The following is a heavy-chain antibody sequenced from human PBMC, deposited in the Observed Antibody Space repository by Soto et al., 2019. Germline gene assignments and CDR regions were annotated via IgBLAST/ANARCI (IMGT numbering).Heavy chain of an antibody. D-gene: IGHD1-20*01. CDR3: ARDQTYNNYSKWLDR. Sequence: SPHLSLASAISGDLISRDSFALSWIKQSPSRGLEWLGRTYYRSKWYNDYAVSVKSRITINSDTSKNQFSLHLNSVTPEDTAVDDGARDQTYNNYSKWLDRCGQ. J-gene: IGHJ5*02. CDR2: TYYRSKWYN. V-gene: IGHV6-1*01. CDR1: GDLISRDSFA.